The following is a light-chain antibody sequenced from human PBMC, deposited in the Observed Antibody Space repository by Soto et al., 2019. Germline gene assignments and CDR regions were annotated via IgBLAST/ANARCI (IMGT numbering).Light chain of an antibody. CDR2: ATS. CDR1: QDIHRY. V-gene: IGKV1-16*01. CDR3: RQSYSTLGT. J-gene: IGKJ1*01. Sequence: DIQMTQSPVSLSASVGDRVTITCRASQDIHRYLAWFQQKPGKAPKSLIYATSSLQLGVPSRFSGSGSGTEFTLTISSLQPEDFATYYCRQSYSTLGTFGQGTKVDIK.